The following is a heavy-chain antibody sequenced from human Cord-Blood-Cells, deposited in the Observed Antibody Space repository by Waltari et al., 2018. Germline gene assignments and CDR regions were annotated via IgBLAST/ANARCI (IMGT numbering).Heavy chain of an antibody. D-gene: IGHD7-27*01. J-gene: IGHJ3*02. CDR1: GYPISSGYY. CDR3: ATDPPNWGPRGAFDI. CDR2: IYHSGST. V-gene: IGHV4-38-2*02. Sequence: QVQLQESGPGLVEPSETLSLTCTVSGYPISSGYYWGWIRQPPGKGLEWIGSIYHSGSTYYNPSLKSRVTISVDTSKNQFSLKLSSVTAADTAVYYCATDPPNWGPRGAFDIWGQGTMVTVSS.